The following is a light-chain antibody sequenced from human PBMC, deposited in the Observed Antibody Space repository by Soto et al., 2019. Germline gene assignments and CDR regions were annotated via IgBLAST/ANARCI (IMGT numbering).Light chain of an antibody. CDR2: AAS. CDR3: HQASSFPYT. Sequence: DLQMTQSPSFVSASVGDTINITCRASQDIQKWLAWYQQKPGKAPKVLIYAASNLESGVSSRFSRSGSATEFSLTISSLQTEDFATYFCHQASSFPYTFGPGTKVDI. V-gene: IGKV1-12*01. J-gene: IGKJ3*01. CDR1: QDIQKW.